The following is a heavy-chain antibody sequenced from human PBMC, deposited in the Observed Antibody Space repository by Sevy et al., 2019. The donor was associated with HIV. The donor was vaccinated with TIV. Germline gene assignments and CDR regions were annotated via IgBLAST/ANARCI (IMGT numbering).Heavy chain of an antibody. CDR3: ARESGSDWYLDS. D-gene: IGHD2-21*02. Sequence: GGSLRLSCAASGFTFSNKGMHWVRQAPGKGLEWVAAIWYDGSNKYYGDSVKGRFTISRDNSKNTLYLQMNSLRVEDTATYYCARESGSDWYLDSWGQGTLVTVSS. J-gene: IGHJ4*02. CDR2: IWYDGSNK. CDR1: GFTFSNKG. V-gene: IGHV3-33*01.